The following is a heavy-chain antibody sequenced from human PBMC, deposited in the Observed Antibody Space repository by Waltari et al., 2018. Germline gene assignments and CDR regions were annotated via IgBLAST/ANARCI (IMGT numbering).Heavy chain of an antibody. CDR1: GFTFSSYA. CDR3: AKDAGSRMVVAATLNY. V-gene: IGHV3-23*04. CDR2: IRGSGGGT. J-gene: IGHJ4*02. Sequence: EVQLVESGGGLVQPGGSLRLSCAASGFTFSSYAMSWVRQAPGKGLEWVSAIRGSGGGTYYADSVKGRFTISRDNSKNTLYLQMNSLRAEDTAVYYCAKDAGSRMVVAATLNYWGQGTLVTVSS. D-gene: IGHD2-15*01.